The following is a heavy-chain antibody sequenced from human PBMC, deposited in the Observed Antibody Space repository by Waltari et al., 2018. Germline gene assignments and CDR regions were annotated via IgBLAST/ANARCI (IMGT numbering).Heavy chain of an antibody. CDR1: GFTFTNYA. CDR3: AKDLMLREMISMFVFDV. CDR2: ISADGDNT. Sequence: EVQLLESGGGLVQPGGSLRLSCTASGFTFTNYAMNLVRQGPGKGLGWVAAISADGDNTYYAESVEGRFTISRDNSKNTVHLQMNSLRLEDTAVYYCAKDLMLREMISMFVFDVWGPGTMVTVSS. J-gene: IGHJ3*01. V-gene: IGHV3-23*01. D-gene: IGHD3-10*01.